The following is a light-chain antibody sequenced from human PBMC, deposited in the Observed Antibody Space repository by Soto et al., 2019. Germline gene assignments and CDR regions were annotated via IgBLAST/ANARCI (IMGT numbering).Light chain of an antibody. V-gene: IGKV3-15*01. CDR3: QQYNNWPPLT. CDR1: QSVSSN. CDR2: GAS. Sequence: EIVLTQSPATLSLSPGQRATLSCRASQSVSSNLAWYQQKPGQAPRLLLYGASTRATGIPARFSGSGSGTEFTLTISSLQSEDFAVYYCQQYNNWPPLTFGGGTKVDIK. J-gene: IGKJ4*01.